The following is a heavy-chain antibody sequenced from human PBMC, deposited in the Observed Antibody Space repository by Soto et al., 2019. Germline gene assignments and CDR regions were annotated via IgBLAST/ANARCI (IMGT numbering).Heavy chain of an antibody. J-gene: IGHJ6*02. CDR3: AKDRPRLAYYYYYGMDV. CDR2: ISYDGSNK. Sequence: GESLKISCAASGFTFSSYGMHWVRQAPGKGLEWVAVISYDGSNKYYADSVKGRFTISRDNSKNTLYLQMNSLRAEDTAVYYCAKDRPRLAYYYYYGMDVWGQGTTVTVSS. D-gene: IGHD6-19*01. CDR1: GFTFSSYG. V-gene: IGHV3-30*18.